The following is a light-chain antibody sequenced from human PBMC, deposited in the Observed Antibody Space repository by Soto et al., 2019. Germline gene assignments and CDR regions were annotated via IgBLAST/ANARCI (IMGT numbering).Light chain of an antibody. CDR3: QQYHNWPPEGT. V-gene: IGKV3-15*01. CDR2: DAS. CDR1: QTINSQ. Sequence: DIVMTQSPATLSVSLGERATLSCRASQTINSQLAWYQQKPGQAPRLLMYDASTRATGVPARFSGSGYGTEFTLTISSLQSEDFGVYYCQQYHNWPPEGTFGQGTKVEIK. J-gene: IGKJ1*01.